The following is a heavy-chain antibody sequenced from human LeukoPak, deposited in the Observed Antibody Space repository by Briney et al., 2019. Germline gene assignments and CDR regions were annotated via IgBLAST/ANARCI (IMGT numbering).Heavy chain of an antibody. Sequence: GGSLRLSCAASGFTFSSYAMHWVRQAPGKGLEYVSAISSNGGSTYYANSVKGRFTISRDNSKNTLYLQMGSLRAEDMAVYYCAKSSDLLTGYYSYFEYWGHGTLVTVAS. CDR2: ISSNGGST. CDR1: GFTFSSYA. CDR3: AKSSDLLTGYYSYFEY. J-gene: IGHJ4*01. V-gene: IGHV3-64*01. D-gene: IGHD3-9*01.